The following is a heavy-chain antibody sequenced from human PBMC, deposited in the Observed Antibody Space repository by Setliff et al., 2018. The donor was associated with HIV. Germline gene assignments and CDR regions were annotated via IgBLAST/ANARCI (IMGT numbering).Heavy chain of an antibody. CDR3: ARDRRDDYYLTAYFDS. CDR2: IYYTGST. V-gene: IGHV4-59*11. CDR1: GGSISSHY. J-gene: IGHJ4*02. D-gene: IGHD1-26*01. Sequence: SETLSLTCTVSGGSISSHYWSWIRQPPGKGLEWVGLIYYTGSTSYNPSLKSRVTISVDTSKNQFSLKLTSVTATDTAVYYCARDRRDDYYLTAYFDSLGQGTLVTVSS.